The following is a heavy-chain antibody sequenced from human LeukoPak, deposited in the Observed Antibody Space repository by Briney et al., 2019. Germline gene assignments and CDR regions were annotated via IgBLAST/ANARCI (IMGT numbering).Heavy chain of an antibody. D-gene: IGHD3-10*01. CDR1: GYSFIGYY. CDR2: INPKSGGT. V-gene: IGHV1-2*02. CDR3: AVLHYYGSGEGAFDI. J-gene: IGHJ3*02. Sequence: GASVKVSCKASGYSFIGYYMHWVRQAPGQGLEWMGWINPKSGGTNSAQKFQGRATMTRDTSISTAYMELSSLRSDDTAVYYCAVLHYYGSGEGAFDIWGQGTMVTVSS.